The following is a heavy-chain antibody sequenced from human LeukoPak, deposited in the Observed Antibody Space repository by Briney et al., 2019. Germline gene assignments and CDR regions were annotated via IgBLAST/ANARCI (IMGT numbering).Heavy chain of an antibody. D-gene: IGHD2-2*01. CDR3: ARGQVVPAYYYYGMDV. CDR2: IYSGGST. J-gene: IGHJ6*02. CDR1: EFTVSSNY. V-gene: IGHV3-66*01. Sequence: GGSLRLSCAASEFTVSSNYMSWVRQAPGKGLEWVSVIYSGGSTYYADSVKGRFTISRDNSKNTLYLQMNSLRAEDTAVYYCARGQVVPAYYYYGMDVWGQGTTVTVSS.